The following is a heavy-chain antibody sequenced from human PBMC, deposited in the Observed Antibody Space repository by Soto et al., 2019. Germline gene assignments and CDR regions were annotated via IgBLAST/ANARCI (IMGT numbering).Heavy chain of an antibody. Sequence: PWGSLGLSCASSGFTFTIYSMNWVRQAPGKGLEWVSSISSTTNYIYYADSMKGRFTVSRDNAKSSVYLEMNSLSAEDTAVYYCARESEDLTSNFDYWGHGTLVTVSS. CDR2: ISSTTNYI. J-gene: IGHJ4*01. CDR1: GFTFTIYS. CDR3: ARESEDLTSNFDY. V-gene: IGHV3-21*01.